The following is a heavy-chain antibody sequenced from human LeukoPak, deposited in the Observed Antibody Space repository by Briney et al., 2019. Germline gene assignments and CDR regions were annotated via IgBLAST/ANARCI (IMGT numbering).Heavy chain of an antibody. V-gene: IGHV3-48*03. CDR3: ACFVLLWFGEPRNGMDV. Sequence: PGGSLRLSCAASGFTFSSYEMNWVRQAPGKGLEWVSYISSSGSTIYYADSVKGRFTISRDNAKNSLYLQMNSLRAEDTAVYYCACFVLLWFGEPRNGMDVWGKGTTVTVSS. J-gene: IGHJ6*04. CDR2: ISSSGSTI. D-gene: IGHD3-10*01. CDR1: GFTFSSYE.